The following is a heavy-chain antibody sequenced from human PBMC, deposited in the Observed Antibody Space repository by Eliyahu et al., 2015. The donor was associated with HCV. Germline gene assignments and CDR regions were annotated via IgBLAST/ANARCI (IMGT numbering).Heavy chain of an antibody. D-gene: IGHD2-8*01. V-gene: IGHV4-31*03. CDR3: ARVPLYASRSDWFFDL. Sequence: QVQLQESGPGLVKPSQTLSLTCTVSGGSIXGGGYHWXWIRQHPGKGLEWIGYIYYSGSTYYNPSLKSRVTISVDTSKNQFSLRLTSVTAADTAVYYCARVPLYASRSDWFFDLWGRGTLVTVSS. J-gene: IGHJ2*01. CDR2: IYYSGST. CDR1: GGSIXGGGYH.